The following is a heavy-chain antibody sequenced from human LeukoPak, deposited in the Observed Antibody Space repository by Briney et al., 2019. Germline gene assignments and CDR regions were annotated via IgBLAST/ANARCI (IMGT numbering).Heavy chain of an antibody. V-gene: IGHV1-69*01. Sequence: SVKVSCKASGGTFSSYAISWVRQAPGQGLEWMGGIIPIFGTANYAQKFQGRVTITADESTSTAYMELSSLRSEDTAVYYCARGVFTMVRGIYYYYGMDVWAKGPRSPSP. CDR2: IIPIFGTA. CDR1: GGTFSSYA. D-gene: IGHD3-10*01. J-gene: IGHJ6*02. CDR3: ARGVFTMVRGIYYYYGMDV.